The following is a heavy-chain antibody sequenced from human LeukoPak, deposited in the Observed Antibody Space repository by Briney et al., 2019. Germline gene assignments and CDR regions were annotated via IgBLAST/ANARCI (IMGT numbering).Heavy chain of an antibody. CDR3: ARLVGAPY. J-gene: IGHJ4*02. CDR1: GFTFSSYS. D-gene: IGHD1-26*01. Sequence: QAGGSLRLSCAASGFTFSSYSMNWVRQAPGKGLEWVSYISSSSSTICYADSVKGRFTISRDNAKNSLYLQMNSLRAEDTAVYYCARLVGAPYWGQGTLVTVSS. V-gene: IGHV3-48*01. CDR2: ISSSSSTI.